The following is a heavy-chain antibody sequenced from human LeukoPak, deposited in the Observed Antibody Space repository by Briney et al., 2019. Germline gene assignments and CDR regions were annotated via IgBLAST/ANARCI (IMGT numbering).Heavy chain of an antibody. CDR2: ISNSGEST. CDR3: AKGAMVRGVLDY. J-gene: IGHJ4*02. V-gene: IGHV3-23*01. Sequence: GGSLRLSCAASGFTFSSYAMNWVRQAPGKGLEWVSTISNSGESTYYADSVKGRFTIFRDNSKNTLFLQMNSLRAEDTAVYYCAKGAMVRGVLDYWGQGTLVTVSS. CDR1: GFTFSSYA. D-gene: IGHD3-10*01.